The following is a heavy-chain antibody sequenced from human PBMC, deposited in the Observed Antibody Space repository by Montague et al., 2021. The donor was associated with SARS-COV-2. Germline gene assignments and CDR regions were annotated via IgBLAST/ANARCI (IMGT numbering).Heavy chain of an antibody. Sequence: SLRLSCAASGFTFDDYAMHWVRQAPGEGLEWVSSISWSSANIGYADSVKGRFTISRDNAKNSLYLQMNNLRAEDTALYYCAKEGGYGSGGYRIRVYGMDVWGKGTTVTVSS. V-gene: IGHV3-9*01. J-gene: IGHJ6*04. D-gene: IGHD3-10*01. CDR2: ISWSSANI. CDR1: GFTFDDYA. CDR3: AKEGGYGSGGYRIRVYGMDV.